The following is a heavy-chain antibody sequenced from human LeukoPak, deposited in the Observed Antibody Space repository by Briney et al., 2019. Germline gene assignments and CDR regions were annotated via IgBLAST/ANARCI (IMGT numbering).Heavy chain of an antibody. V-gene: IGHV3-53*01. CDR3: AKDSCSSTSCYWDY. Sequence: GGSLRLSCAVSGFIVSSTYMTWVRQAPGKGLEWVSVIHNDGSTYHADSVKGRFTISRDNSKNTLYLQMNSLRAEDTAVYYCAKDSCSSTSCYWDYWGQGTLVTVSS. CDR2: IHNDGST. J-gene: IGHJ4*02. CDR1: GFIVSSTY. D-gene: IGHD2-2*01.